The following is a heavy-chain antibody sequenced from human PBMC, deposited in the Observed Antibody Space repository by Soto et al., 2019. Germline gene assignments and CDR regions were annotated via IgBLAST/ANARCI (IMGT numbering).Heavy chain of an antibody. D-gene: IGHD3-3*01. V-gene: IGHV3-11*04. CDR2: ISGSGDTI. CDR1: GFTFSDYY. Sequence: PGGSLRLSCAASGFTFSDYYMSWIRQAPGKGLEWVSYISGSGDTIYYTDSVKGRFTISRDNSKNTLYLQMNSLRAEDAAVYYCAREEFDFWSGYYIVYYYYGMDVWGQGTTVTVSS. J-gene: IGHJ6*02. CDR3: AREEFDFWSGYYIVYYYYGMDV.